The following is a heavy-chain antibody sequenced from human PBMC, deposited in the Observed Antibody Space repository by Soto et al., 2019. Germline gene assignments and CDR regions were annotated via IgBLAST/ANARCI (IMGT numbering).Heavy chain of an antibody. V-gene: IGHV4-4*02. CDR1: SGSISSSNW. Sequence: QVQLQESGPGLVKPSGTLSRTCAVSSGSISSSNWWSWVRRPPGKGLEWIGEIYHSGSTNYNPSLKSRVTISVDKSKNQFSLKLSSVTAADTAVYYCARTDCSGGSCYSDYWGQGTLVTVSS. D-gene: IGHD2-15*01. CDR2: IYHSGST. J-gene: IGHJ4*02. CDR3: ARTDCSGGSCYSDY.